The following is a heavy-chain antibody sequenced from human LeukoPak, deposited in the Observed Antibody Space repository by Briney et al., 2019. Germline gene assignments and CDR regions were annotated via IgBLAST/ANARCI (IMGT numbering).Heavy chain of an antibody. Sequence: SETLSLTCIVSGYSISSGHYWGWIRQPPGKGLEWIGIIHPSESTYFNPSLESRVTISVVTSNNQFSLRLTSVTAADTALYYCARHGDNSDYYSPVDHWGQGTLVTVSS. J-gene: IGHJ4*02. CDR1: GYSISSGHY. CDR2: IHPSEST. CDR3: ARHGDNSDYYSPVDH. D-gene: IGHD3-22*01. V-gene: IGHV4-38-2*02.